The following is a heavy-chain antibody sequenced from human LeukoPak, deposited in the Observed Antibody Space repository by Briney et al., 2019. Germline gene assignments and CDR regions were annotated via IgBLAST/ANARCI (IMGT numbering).Heavy chain of an antibody. CDR3: ARDRPWGIAAEWFDP. D-gene: IGHD6-13*01. J-gene: IGHJ5*02. CDR1: GGSISSGGYY. V-gene: IGHV4-31*03. CDR2: IYYSGST. Sequence: SQTLSLTCTVSGGSISSGGYYWSWIHQHPGKGLEWIGYIYYSGSTYYNPSLKSRVTISVDTSKNQFSLKLSSVTAADTAVYYCARDRPWGIAAEWFDPWGQGTLVTVSS.